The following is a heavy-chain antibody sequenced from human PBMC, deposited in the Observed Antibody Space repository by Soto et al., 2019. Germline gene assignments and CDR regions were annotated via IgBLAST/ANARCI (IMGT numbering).Heavy chain of an antibody. J-gene: IGHJ4*02. Sequence: QMQLVESGGAVVQPGRSLRLSCATSGFSFRNYGMHWVRQAPGKGLEWVAVSSYDGINKYYADSVKGRFTISRDTSKNMLYLQMNSLRAEDTAVYYCAKEVGSYSLHYWGQGTLVTVSS. CDR2: SSYDGINK. V-gene: IGHV3-30*18. CDR1: GFSFRNYG. D-gene: IGHD1-26*01. CDR3: AKEVGSYSLHY.